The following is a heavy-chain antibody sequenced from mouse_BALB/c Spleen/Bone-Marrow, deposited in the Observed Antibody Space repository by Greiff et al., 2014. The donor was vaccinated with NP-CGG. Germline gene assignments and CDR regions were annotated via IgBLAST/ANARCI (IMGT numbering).Heavy chain of an antibody. CDR2: IYPGDGDT. J-gene: IGHJ2*01. CDR1: GYVFSTYW. CDR3: ARGGISVDY. Sequence: VQLQQSGAELVRPGSSVKISCKSFGYVFSTYWINWVKQRPGQGLEWIGQIYPGDGDTDFNGKFKDKATLTADESSNTAYMQLSSLTSEDSAVYFCARGGISVDYWGQGTTLTVSS. V-gene: IGHV1-80*01.